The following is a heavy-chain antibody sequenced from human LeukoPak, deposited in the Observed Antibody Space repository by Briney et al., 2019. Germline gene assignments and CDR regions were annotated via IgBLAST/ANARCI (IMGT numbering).Heavy chain of an antibody. CDR2: MYTSGST. Sequence: PSETLSLTCTVSGGSISNYYWSWIRQPAGKGLEWIGHMYTSGSTNYHPSLKSRVTMSVDTSKNQFSLKLSSVTAADTAVYYCAREDYYDSSGFDYWGQGTLVTVSS. J-gene: IGHJ4*02. CDR1: GGSISNYY. V-gene: IGHV4-4*07. CDR3: AREDYYDSSGFDY. D-gene: IGHD3-22*01.